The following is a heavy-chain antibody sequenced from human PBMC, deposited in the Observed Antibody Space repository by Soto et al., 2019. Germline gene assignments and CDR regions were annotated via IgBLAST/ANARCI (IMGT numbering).Heavy chain of an antibody. D-gene: IGHD6-19*01. CDR3: ARHGQLYNSGWYLNWFDP. V-gene: IGHV4-39*01. Sequence: SETLSLTCTVSGGSISISTYYWGWIRQPPGKGLEWIGSVYYSGSTYYNPSLKSRVTISVDTSKNQFSLKLSSVTAADTAVYYCARHGQLYNSGWYLNWFDPWGQGTLVPVSS. J-gene: IGHJ5*02. CDR2: VYYSGST. CDR1: GGSISISTYY.